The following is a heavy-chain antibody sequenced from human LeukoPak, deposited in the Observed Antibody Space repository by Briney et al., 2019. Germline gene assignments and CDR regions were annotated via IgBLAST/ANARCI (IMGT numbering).Heavy chain of an antibody. CDR3: AKEGTMSSGTRDLDY. CDR2: ISSSSSTI. Sequence: GGSLRLSCAASGFTFSSYSMNWVRQAPGKGLEWVSYISSSSSTIYYADSVKGRFTISRDNAKNSLYLQMNSLRPEDTAVYYCAKEGTMSSGTRDLDYWGQGTLVTVSS. J-gene: IGHJ4*02. CDR1: GFTFSSYS. D-gene: IGHD1-1*01. V-gene: IGHV3-48*04.